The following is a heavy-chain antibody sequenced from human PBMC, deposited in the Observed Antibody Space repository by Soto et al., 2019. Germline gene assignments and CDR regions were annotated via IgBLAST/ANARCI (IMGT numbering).Heavy chain of an antibody. CDR1: GFTFSSYG. CDR3: AREGGSSSSVPYYYYGMDV. D-gene: IGHD6-6*01. Sequence: PGGSLRLSCAASGFTFSSYGMHWVRQAPGKGLEWVAVIWYDGSNKYYADSVKGRFTISRDNSKNTLYLQMNSLRAEDTAVYYCAREGGSSSSVPYYYYGMDVWGQGTTVTVSS. CDR2: IWYDGSNK. J-gene: IGHJ6*02. V-gene: IGHV3-33*01.